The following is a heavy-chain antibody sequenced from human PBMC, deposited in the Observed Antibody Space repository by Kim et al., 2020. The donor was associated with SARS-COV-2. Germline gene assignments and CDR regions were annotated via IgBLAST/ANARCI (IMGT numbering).Heavy chain of an antibody. V-gene: IGHV3-30*07. D-gene: IGHD3-22*01. J-gene: IGHJ3*02. CDR3: ARGGLDDSSGYYSDAFDI. Sequence: KGPFTISRDKSKHTLYLQMNSLEAEDTAVYYCARGGLDDSSGYYSDAFDIWGQGTMVTVSS.